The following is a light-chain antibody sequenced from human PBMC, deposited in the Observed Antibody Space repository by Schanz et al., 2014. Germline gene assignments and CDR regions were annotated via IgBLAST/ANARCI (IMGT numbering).Light chain of an antibody. Sequence: QSALTQPASVSGSPGQSITISCTGTSSDVGTYNYVSWYQQHPGKAPKLMIFDVSNRPSGVSIRFSGSKSGNTASLTISGLQAEDEADYYCSSYTTSNTPVFGGGTKLTVL. V-gene: IGLV2-14*01. CDR1: SSDVGTYNY. CDR3: SSYTTSNTPV. J-gene: IGLJ2*01. CDR2: DVS.